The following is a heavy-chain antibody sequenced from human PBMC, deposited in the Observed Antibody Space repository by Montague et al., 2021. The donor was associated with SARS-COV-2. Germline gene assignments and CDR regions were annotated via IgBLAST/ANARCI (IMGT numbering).Heavy chain of an antibody. CDR3: ARDQGVYCSGGSCYNFDY. CDR2: IYYGGST. V-gene: IGHV4-39*02. Sequence: SETLSLTCTVSGGSISTYYYWGWIRQPPGKGLEWIGSIYYGGSTYYNPSLKSRVTISVDTSMNHFSLKLSSVTAADTAVYYCARDQGVYCSGGSCYNFDYWGQGTLSPSPQ. J-gene: IGHJ4*02. D-gene: IGHD2-15*01. CDR1: GGSISTYYY.